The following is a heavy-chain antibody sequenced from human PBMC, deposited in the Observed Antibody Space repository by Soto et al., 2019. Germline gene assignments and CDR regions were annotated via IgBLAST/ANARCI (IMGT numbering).Heavy chain of an antibody. V-gene: IGHV3-23*01. D-gene: IGHD6-6*01. CDR1: GFTFSSYA. J-gene: IGHJ5*02. CDR2: ISGSGGST. CDR3: AKATSSSSYHWFDP. Sequence: GGSLRLSCAASGFTFSSYAMSWVRQAPGKGLEWVSAISGSGGSTYYADSVKGRFTISRDNSKNTLYLQMNSLRAEDTAVYYWAKATSSSSYHWFDPWGQGTLVTVSS.